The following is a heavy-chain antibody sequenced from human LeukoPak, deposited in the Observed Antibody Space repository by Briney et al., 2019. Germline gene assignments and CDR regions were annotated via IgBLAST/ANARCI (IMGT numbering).Heavy chain of an antibody. CDR1: GYSFTSHD. Sequence: ASVKVSCKTSGYSFTSHDINWVRQATGQGLEWMGWMNPNSGNSGYAQKFQARVTMTRNTSISTAYMELSSLRSDDTAVYYCARGNSGPSSYWGQGTLVTVSS. CDR3: ARGNSGPSSY. CDR2: MNPNSGNS. D-gene: IGHD3-10*01. V-gene: IGHV1-8*01. J-gene: IGHJ4*02.